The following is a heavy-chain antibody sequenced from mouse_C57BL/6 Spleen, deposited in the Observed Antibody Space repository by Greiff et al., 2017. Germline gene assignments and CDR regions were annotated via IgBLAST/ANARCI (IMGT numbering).Heavy chain of an antibody. CDR1: GFTFSDYG. J-gene: IGHJ3*01. CDR2: ISSGSSTI. CDR3: AKQRAYGNYAWFAY. Sequence: EVQLVESGGGLVKPGGSLKLSCAASGFTFSDYGMHWVRQAPEKGLEWVAYISSGSSTIYYADTVKGRFTISRDNAKNTLFLQMTSLRSEDTAMYYCAKQRAYGNYAWFAYWGQGTLVTVSA. V-gene: IGHV5-17*01. D-gene: IGHD2-1*01.